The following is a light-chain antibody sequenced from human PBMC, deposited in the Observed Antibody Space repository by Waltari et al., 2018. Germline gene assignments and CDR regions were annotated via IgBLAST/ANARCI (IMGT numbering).Light chain of an antibody. J-gene: IGKJ1*01. CDR1: QSISSS. CDR2: AAS. CDR3: QQSYSSPRT. V-gene: IGKV1-39*01. Sequence: GDRVTVTCRASQSISSSLNWYQQKPGKAPKLLIYAASSLQTEVPSRFSGSGSGTDFTLTISSLQPEDFATYYCQQSYSSPRTFGQGTKVETK.